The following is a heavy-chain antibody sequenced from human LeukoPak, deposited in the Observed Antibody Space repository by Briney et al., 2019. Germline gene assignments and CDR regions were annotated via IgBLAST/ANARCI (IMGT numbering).Heavy chain of an antibody. Sequence: PGRSLRLSCAGSGFTFDDYVMHWVRQAPGKGLEWVLGISWNSDSKAHEYAVKGRFTISRDNTKNSLYLQMNSLRAEDTALYYCAKDESYSVWGQGTLVTVSS. CDR1: GFTFDDYV. D-gene: IGHD2-21*01. CDR2: ISWNSDSK. J-gene: IGHJ4*02. V-gene: IGHV3-9*01. CDR3: AKDESYSV.